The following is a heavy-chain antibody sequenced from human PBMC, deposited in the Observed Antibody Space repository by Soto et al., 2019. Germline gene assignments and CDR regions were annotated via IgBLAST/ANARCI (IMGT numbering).Heavy chain of an antibody. CDR2: ISAYNGNT. CDR3: ASGDVVVEKSEGGAFDI. CDR1: GYTSSSYG. Sequence: GASVKVSCKAIGYTSSSYGINWVRQAPGQGLEWMGWISAYNGNTNYAQKLQGRVTMTTDTSTSTAYMELRSLRSDDTAVYYCASGDVVVEKSEGGAFDIWGQGTMVTVSS. J-gene: IGHJ3*02. V-gene: IGHV1-18*01. D-gene: IGHD2-15*01.